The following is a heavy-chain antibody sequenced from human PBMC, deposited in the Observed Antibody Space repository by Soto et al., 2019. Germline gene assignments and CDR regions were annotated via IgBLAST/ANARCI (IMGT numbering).Heavy chain of an antibody. J-gene: IGHJ4*02. CDR1: GFTFSSYA. CDR3: ARMRSVDVAGGDDY. V-gene: IGHV3-64*01. D-gene: IGHD5-12*01. Sequence: GGSLRLSCAASGFTFSSYAMHWVRQAPGKGLEYVSAISSNGGSTYYANSVKGRFTISRDNSKNTLYLQMGSLRAEDMAVYYCARMRSVDVAGGDDYWGQGTLVTVSS. CDR2: ISSNGGST.